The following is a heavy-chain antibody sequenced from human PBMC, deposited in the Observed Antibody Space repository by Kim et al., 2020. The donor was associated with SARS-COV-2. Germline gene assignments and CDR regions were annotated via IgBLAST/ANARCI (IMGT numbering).Heavy chain of an antibody. V-gene: IGHV1-69*01. Sequence: ANHAQKFQGRVTITADESTSTAYMELSSLRSEDTAVYYCATGDYGPSFDYWGQGTLVTVSS. D-gene: IGHD4-17*01. J-gene: IGHJ4*02. CDR3: ATGDYGPSFDY. CDR2: A.